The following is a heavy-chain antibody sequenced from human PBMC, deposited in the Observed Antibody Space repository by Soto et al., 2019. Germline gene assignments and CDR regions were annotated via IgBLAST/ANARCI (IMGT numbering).Heavy chain of an antibody. J-gene: IGHJ3*02. CDR1: GGSISSYY. V-gene: IGHV4-59*01. CDR2: IYYSGST. CDR3: AGGFRDGYNYWYAFDI. D-gene: IGHD5-12*01. Sequence: PSETLSLTCTVSGGSISSYYWSWIRQPPGKGLEWIGYIYYSGSTNYNPSLKSRVTISVDTSKNQFSLKLSSVTAADTAVYYCAGGFRDGYNYWYAFDIWGQGTMVT.